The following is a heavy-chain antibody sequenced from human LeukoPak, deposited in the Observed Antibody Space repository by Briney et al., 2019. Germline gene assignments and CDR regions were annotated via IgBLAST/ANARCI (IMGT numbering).Heavy chain of an antibody. CDR1: GYTFTGYY. CDR2: INPNSGGT. J-gene: IGHJ4*02. V-gene: IGHV1-2*02. Sequence: ASVEVSCKASGYTFTGYYMHWVRQAPGQGLEWMGWINPNSGGTNYAQKFQGRVTMTRDTSISTAYMELSRLRSDDTAVYYCARSYGTVAYLFDYWGQETLVTVSS. CDR3: ARSYGTVAYLFDY. D-gene: IGHD3-16*01.